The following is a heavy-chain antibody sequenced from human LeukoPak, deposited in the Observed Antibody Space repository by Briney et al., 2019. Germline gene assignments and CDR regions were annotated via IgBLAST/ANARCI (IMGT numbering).Heavy chain of an antibody. CDR3: ASRGTTIFDGWFDP. D-gene: IGHD3-3*01. J-gene: IGHJ5*02. CDR1: GGTFSSYA. Sequence: SVKVSCKASGGTFSSYAISWVRQAPGQGLEWMGGIIPIFGTANYAQKFQGRVTITADESTSTAYMELSSLRSEDTAVYYCASRGTTIFDGWFDPWGQEPWSPSPQ. CDR2: IIPIFGTA. V-gene: IGHV1-69*13.